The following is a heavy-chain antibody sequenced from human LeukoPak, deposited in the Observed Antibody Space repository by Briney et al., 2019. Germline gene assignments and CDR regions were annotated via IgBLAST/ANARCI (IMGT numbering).Heavy chain of an antibody. D-gene: IGHD6-19*01. CDR3: AGDKTTGGWYEFDY. Sequence: GGSLRLSCAASGFTVSSNYMSWVRQAPGKGLEWVSVIYSGGSTYYSDSVKGRFTISRDTSKNTVSLQMNSLRAEDTAVYYCAGDKTTGGWYEFDYWGQGTLVTVSS. CDR1: GFTVSSNY. J-gene: IGHJ4*02. V-gene: IGHV3-53*01. CDR2: IYSGGST.